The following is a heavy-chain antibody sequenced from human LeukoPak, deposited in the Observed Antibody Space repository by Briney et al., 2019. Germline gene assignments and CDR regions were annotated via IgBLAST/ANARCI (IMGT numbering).Heavy chain of an antibody. CDR1: GYSINFGYY. CDR2: MYHSGTT. V-gene: IGHV4-38-2*02. J-gene: IGHJ6*02. CDR3: ARELGYCSGGSCLYYYGMDV. D-gene: IGHD2-15*01. Sequence: SETLSLTCTVSGYSINFGYYWGWVRQPPGKGLEWIGSMYHSGTTYYNPSLRSRVTMSVDTSKNQFSLKLTSVTAADTAVYYCARELGYCSGGSCLYYYGMDVWGQGTTVTVSS.